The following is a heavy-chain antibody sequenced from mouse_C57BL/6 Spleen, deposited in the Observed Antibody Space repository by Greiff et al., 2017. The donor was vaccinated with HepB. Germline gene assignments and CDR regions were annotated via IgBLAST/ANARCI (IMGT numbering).Heavy chain of an antibody. D-gene: IGHD2-2*01. CDR2: IYPGDGDT. J-gene: IGHJ1*03. CDR3: ARSQIYYAYEVYVEV. Sequence: QVQLQQSGPELVKPGASVKISCKASGYAFSSSWMNWVKQRPGKGLEWIGRIYPGDGDTNYNGKFKGKATLPADKSSSTAYMQLSSLTSEDSAVYCGARSQIYYAYEVYVEVWGTGTTVTVSS. CDR1: GYAFSSSW. V-gene: IGHV1-82*01.